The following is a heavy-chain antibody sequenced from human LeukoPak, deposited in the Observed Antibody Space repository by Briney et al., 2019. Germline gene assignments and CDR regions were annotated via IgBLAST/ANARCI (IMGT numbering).Heavy chain of an antibody. J-gene: IGHJ4*02. CDR1: GGSISSGGYY. D-gene: IGHD3-22*01. CDR2: IYYSGST. CDR3: ARDRDSSGYLDY. V-gene: IGHV4-31*03. Sequence: KASQTLSLTCTVSGGSISSGGYYWSWIRQHPGKGLEWIGYIYYSGSTYYNPSLKSRVTISVDTSKNQFSLKLSSVTAADTAVYYCARDRDSSGYLDYWGQGTLVTVSS.